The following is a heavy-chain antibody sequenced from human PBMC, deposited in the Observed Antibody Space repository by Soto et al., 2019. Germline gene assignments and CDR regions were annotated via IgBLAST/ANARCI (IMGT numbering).Heavy chain of an antibody. Sequence: ASVTVACRASGYTFTSYDINWVRQSTGQRREWMGWINPHSGSTNYARKFQGSVTMTRDTSISTAYMEQSRLRSDDTAVYYCASERLTGTTLGDTYFYGWDVWGQGSTVTVSS. J-gene: IGHJ6*02. CDR3: ASERLTGTTLGDTYFYGWDV. CDR1: GYTFTSYD. D-gene: IGHD1-7*01. V-gene: IGHV1-2*02. CDR2: INPHSGST.